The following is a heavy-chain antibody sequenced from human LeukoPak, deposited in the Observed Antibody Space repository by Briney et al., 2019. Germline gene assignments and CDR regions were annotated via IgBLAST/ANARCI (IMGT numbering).Heavy chain of an antibody. Sequence: GGSLRLSCAASGFTFNTYAIHWVRQAPGKGLEWVALISYDGNNKYYAVSVRGLFTISRDNSKNTLYLQMNSLSPEDTAVYYCAKQAAPGTNYFDFWGKGTLVSVSS. CDR3: AKQAAPGTNYFDF. D-gene: IGHD6-13*01. CDR2: ISYDGNNK. CDR1: GFTFNTYA. J-gene: IGHJ4*02. V-gene: IGHV3-30-3*01.